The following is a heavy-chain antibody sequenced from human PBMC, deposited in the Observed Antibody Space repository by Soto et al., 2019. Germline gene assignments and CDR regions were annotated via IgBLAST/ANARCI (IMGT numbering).Heavy chain of an antibody. V-gene: IGHV5-10-1*01. Sequence: GESLKISCKGSGYSFTNYWINWVRQMPGKGLEWMGRIDPSDSYTNYSPSFQGHVTISADKSISTAYLQWSSLKASDTAMYYCARHSIAVAVEDYWGQGTLVTVSS. CDR1: GYSFTNYW. D-gene: IGHD6-19*01. J-gene: IGHJ4*02. CDR2: IDPSDSYT. CDR3: ARHSIAVAVEDY.